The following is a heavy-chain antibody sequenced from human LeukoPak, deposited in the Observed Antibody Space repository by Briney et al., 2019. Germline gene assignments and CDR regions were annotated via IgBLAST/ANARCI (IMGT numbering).Heavy chain of an antibody. Sequence: SETLSLTCTVSGGSISTYYWSWIRPPPGKGLEWIGYIYYSGSTNYNPSLKSRVTISVDTSKNQFSLKVRSVTAADTAVYYCARERGDYLDFWGQGTLVTVSS. V-gene: IGHV4-59*01. CDR1: GGSISTYY. J-gene: IGHJ4*02. CDR2: IYYSGST. CDR3: ARERGDYLDF.